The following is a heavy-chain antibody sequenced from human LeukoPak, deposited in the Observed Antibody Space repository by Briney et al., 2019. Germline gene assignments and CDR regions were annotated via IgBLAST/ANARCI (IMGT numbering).Heavy chain of an antibody. CDR2: IYYSGST. Sequence: PSETLSLTCTVSGGSISNYYWSWIRQPPGKGLEWIGYIYYSGSTNYNPFLKSRVIISVDTSKNQFSLKLSSVTAADTAVYYCARDGYYDSSGLYYYYYMDVWGKGTTVTVSS. V-gene: IGHV4-59*01. J-gene: IGHJ6*03. CDR3: ARDGYYDSSGLYYYYYMDV. CDR1: GGSISNYY. D-gene: IGHD3-22*01.